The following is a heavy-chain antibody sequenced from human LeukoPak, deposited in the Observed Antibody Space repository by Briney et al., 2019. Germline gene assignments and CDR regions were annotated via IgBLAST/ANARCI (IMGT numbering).Heavy chain of an antibody. CDR2: IYRGDSDT. V-gene: IGHV5-51*01. CDR1: GYNFTSYW. J-gene: IGHJ5*02. Sequence: GESLQISCKGSGYNFTSYWIGWVRQMPGKGLEWMGIIYRGDSDTRYSPSFQGQVTISADKSISTAYLQWSSLKASDTAMYYCARRITMVRGVIDWFDPWGQGTLVTVSS. CDR3: ARRITMVRGVIDWFDP. D-gene: IGHD3-10*01.